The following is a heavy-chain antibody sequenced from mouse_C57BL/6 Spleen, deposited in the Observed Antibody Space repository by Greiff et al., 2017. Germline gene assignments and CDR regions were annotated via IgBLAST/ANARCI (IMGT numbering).Heavy chain of an antibody. CDR3: ARVPYDYDGGYYFDY. J-gene: IGHJ2*01. D-gene: IGHD2-4*01. CDR2: INPSSGYT. CDR1: GYTFTSYT. Sequence: VQGVESGAELARPGASVKMSCKASGYTFTSYTMHWVKQRPGQGLEWIGYINPSSGYTKYNQKFKDKATLTADKSSSTAYMQLSSLTSEDSAVYYCARVPYDYDGGYYFDYWGQGTTLTVSS. V-gene: IGHV1-4*01.